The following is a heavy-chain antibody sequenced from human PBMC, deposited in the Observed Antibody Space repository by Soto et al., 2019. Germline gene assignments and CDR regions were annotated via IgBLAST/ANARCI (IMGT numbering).Heavy chain of an antibody. CDR1: GFTFSSYA. Sequence: GGSLRLSCAASGFTFSSYAMSWVRQAPGKGLEWVSAISGSGGSTYYADSVKGRFTISRDNSKNTLYLQMNSLRAEDTAVYYCAKDSQEYQLLGWFDPWGQGTLVTVSS. V-gene: IGHV3-23*01. J-gene: IGHJ5*02. CDR3: AKDSQEYQLLGWFDP. D-gene: IGHD2-2*01. CDR2: ISGSGGST.